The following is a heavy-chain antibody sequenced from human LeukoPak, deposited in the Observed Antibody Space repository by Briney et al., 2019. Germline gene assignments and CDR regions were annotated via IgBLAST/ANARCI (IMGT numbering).Heavy chain of an antibody. J-gene: IGHJ4*02. Sequence: SETLSLTCAAYGGSFSGYYWSWIRQPPGKGLEWIGEINHSGSTNYNPSLKSRVTISVDTSKNQFSLKLSSVTAADTAVYYCARRPGYCSSTSCYFGEAFDYWGQGTLVTVSS. CDR1: GGSFSGYY. D-gene: IGHD2-2*01. V-gene: IGHV4-34*01. CDR2: INHSGST. CDR3: ARRPGYCSSTSCYFGEAFDY.